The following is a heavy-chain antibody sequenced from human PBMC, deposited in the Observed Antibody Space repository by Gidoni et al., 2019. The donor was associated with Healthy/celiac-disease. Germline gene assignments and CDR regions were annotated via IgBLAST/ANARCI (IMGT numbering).Heavy chain of an antibody. CDR2: IRSSSSYI. D-gene: IGHD6-19*01. V-gene: IGHV3-21*01. CDR1: GFTFSSYS. J-gene: IGHJ4*02. CDR3: ARVGPHSSGWL. Sequence: EVQLVESGGGLVKPGGSLRLSCAASGFTFSSYSMNWVRQAPGKGLEWVSSIRSSSSYIYYADSVKGRFTISRDNAKNSLYLKMNSLRAEDTAVYYCARVGPHSSGWLWGQGTLVTVSS.